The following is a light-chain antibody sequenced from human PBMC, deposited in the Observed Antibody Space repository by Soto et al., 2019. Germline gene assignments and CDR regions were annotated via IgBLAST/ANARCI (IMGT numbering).Light chain of an antibody. V-gene: IGKV1-39*01. CDR1: QSIGIS. Sequence: DIQMTPSPSSLSASVVDGVTITCRASQSIGISLNWYQQRPGKAPKLLVFAASSLQSGVPSRFSGSGSGTDFTLTISSLHPEDFATYYCQQSYSSPTWTFGQGTKVDIK. J-gene: IGKJ1*01. CDR2: AAS. CDR3: QQSYSSPTWT.